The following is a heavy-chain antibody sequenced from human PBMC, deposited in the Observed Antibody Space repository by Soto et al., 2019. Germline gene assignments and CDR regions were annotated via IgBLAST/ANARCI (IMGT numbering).Heavy chain of an antibody. CDR1: GGSISTSSYY. CDR2: IHYSGST. D-gene: IGHD6-13*01. J-gene: IGHJ4*02. CDR3: ARQPRISNIWYPLNS. Sequence: SETLSLTCTVSGGSISTSSYYWGWIRQPPGNGLEWIGTIHYSGSTYYKPSLNGRATISVDTSKNQISLNLTSVTAADTGVYYCARQPRISNIWYPLNSWGQGTLVTVSS. V-gene: IGHV4-39*01.